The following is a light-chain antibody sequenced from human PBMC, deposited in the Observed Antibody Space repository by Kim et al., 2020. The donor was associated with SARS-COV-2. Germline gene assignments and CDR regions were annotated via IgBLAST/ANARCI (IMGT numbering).Light chain of an antibody. J-gene: IGKJ2*01. CDR2: GAS. CDR1: QGVSDV. Sequence: SASVGDRLTITCRASQGVSDVLAWYQQKPANAPKRLIYGASIFQTGVPSRFSGSGSGTEFTLTITGLQPEDFTTYYCLQHNAFPPTFGQGTKLEI. CDR3: LQHNAFPPT. V-gene: IGKV1-17*01.